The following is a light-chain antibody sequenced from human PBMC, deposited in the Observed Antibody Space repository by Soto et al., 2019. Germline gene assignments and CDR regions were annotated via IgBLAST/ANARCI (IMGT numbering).Light chain of an antibody. CDR1: QSVNNN. Sequence: EIVMTQSPATLSVSPGERATLSCRASQSVNNNLAWYQQKPGQAPRLLIYGASTRATGIPARFSGSGFGTEFNLTISSLQSEDFGVYSCLQYNNWHAFGQGTKLEIK. CDR2: GAS. CDR3: LQYNNWHA. J-gene: IGKJ2*01. V-gene: IGKV3-15*01.